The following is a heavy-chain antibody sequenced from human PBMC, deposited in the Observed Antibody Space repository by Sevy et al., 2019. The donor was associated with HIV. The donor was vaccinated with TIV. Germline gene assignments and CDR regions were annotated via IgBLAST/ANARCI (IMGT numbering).Heavy chain of an antibody. D-gene: IGHD3-3*02. CDR2: IYYTGPT. CDR3: ARKLGGCSFGRHTEGSFDY. V-gene: IGHV4-31*03. Sequence: SETLSLTCSVSGGSISSGGYYWSWIRQHPGKGLEWLGDIYYTGPTYYNPSLKSRVTISIDTSKNQFSLKLSSVTAADTAVYYCARKLGGCSFGRHTEGSFDYWGQGTLVTVSS. CDR1: GGSISSGGYY. J-gene: IGHJ4*02.